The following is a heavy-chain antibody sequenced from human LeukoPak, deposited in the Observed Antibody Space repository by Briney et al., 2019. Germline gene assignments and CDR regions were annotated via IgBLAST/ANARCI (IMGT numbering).Heavy chain of an antibody. Sequence: SSETLSLTCAVYGGSFSGYYWSWIRQPPGKGLEWIGEINLSGSTNYNPSLKSRVTISVDTSKNQFSLKLSSVTAADTAVYYCARGTWNCSGGSCYSSFDYWGQGTLVTVSS. D-gene: IGHD2-15*01. CDR2: INLSGST. CDR1: GGSFSGYY. CDR3: ARGTWNCSGGSCYSSFDY. J-gene: IGHJ4*02. V-gene: IGHV4-34*01.